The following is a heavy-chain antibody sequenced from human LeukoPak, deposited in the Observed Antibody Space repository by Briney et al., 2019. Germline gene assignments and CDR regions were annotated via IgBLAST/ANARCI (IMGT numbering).Heavy chain of an antibody. J-gene: IGHJ5*02. CDR1: GGTFSSYT. CDR2: IIPILGIA. Sequence: SVKVSCKASGGTFSSYTISWVRQAPGQGLEWMGRIIPILGIANYAQKFQGRVTITADKSTSTAYMELSSLRSEDTAVYHCARGFAAGSLRFDPWGQGTLVTVSS. CDR3: ARGFAAGSLRFDP. D-gene: IGHD6-13*01. V-gene: IGHV1-69*02.